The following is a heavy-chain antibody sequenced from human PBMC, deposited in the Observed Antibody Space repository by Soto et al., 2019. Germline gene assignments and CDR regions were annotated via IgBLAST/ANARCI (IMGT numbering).Heavy chain of an antibody. V-gene: IGHV3-30*18. CDR1: GFSFDAYS. D-gene: IGHD4-4*01. Sequence: GGSLRLSCAGSGFSFDAYSMHWVRQAPGKGLEWVTTVSFDSKNKYYIDSVEGRFTISRDNSKNMLYLQMNSLRQEDTAVYYCAKESVEATYSYYGMDVWGPGTTVTVSS. CDR2: VSFDSKNK. J-gene: IGHJ6*02. CDR3: AKESVEATYSYYGMDV.